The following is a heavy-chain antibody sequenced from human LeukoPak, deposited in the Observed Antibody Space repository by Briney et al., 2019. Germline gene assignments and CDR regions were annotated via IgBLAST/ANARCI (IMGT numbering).Heavy chain of an antibody. J-gene: IGHJ5*02. CDR1: GGSFSGYY. CDR3: ARGQVGKYYGSGSYYNPCRFDP. CDR2: INHSGST. D-gene: IGHD3-10*01. Sequence: SETLSLTCAVYGGSFSGYYWSWIRQPPGKGLEWIGEINHSGSTNYNPSLKSRVTISVDTSKNQFSLKLSSVTAADTAVYYCARGQVGKYYGSGSYYNPCRFDPWGQGTLVTVSS. V-gene: IGHV4-34*01.